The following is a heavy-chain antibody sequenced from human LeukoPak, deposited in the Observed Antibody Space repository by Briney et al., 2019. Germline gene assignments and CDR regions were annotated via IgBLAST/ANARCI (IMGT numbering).Heavy chain of an antibody. CDR1: GYTFTSYY. V-gene: IGHV1-46*01. Sequence: ASVKVSCKASGYTFTSYYMHWVRQAPGQGLEWMGIINPSGGSTSYAQKFQGRVTMTRDMSTSTVYMELSSLRSEDTAVYYCARQPGREGQNLWRVIDYWGQGTLVTVSS. CDR2: INPSGGST. D-gene: IGHD3-10*01. CDR3: ARQPGREGQNLWRVIDY. J-gene: IGHJ4*02.